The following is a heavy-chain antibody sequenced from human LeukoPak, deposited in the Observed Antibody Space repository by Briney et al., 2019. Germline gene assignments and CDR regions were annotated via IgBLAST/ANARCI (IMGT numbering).Heavy chain of an antibody. Sequence: ASVKVSCKASGYTFKGYYMHWVRQAPGQGLEWMGWINPNSGGTNYAQKFQGRVTMTRDTSISTAYMELSRLRSDDTAVYYCARGLLGKQLVLPYNWFDPWGQGTLVTVSS. CDR3: ARGLLGKQLVLPYNWFDP. D-gene: IGHD6-13*01. CDR2: INPNSGGT. V-gene: IGHV1-2*02. J-gene: IGHJ5*02. CDR1: GYTFKGYY.